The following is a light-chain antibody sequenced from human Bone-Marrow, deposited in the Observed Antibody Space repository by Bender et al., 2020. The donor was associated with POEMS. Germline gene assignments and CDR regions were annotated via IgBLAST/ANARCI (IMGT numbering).Light chain of an antibody. Sequence: QSALTQPASVPGPPGQSITTFSTGTNRYVGSYNLVPWYQHHPDKAPKLIIFEVTKRPAGVPDRFSVSKSGNTTSLTIRGLQDEDEAEYYCCSYAGSYTGVFGTGTKVTVL. CDR2: EVT. V-gene: IGLV2-11*01. CDR1: NRYVGSYNL. CDR3: CSYAGSYTGV. J-gene: IGLJ1*01.